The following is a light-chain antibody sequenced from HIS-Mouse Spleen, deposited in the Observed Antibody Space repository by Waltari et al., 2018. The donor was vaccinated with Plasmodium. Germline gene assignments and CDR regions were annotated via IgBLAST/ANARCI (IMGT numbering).Light chain of an antibody. CDR1: QSVSSN. CDR2: GAS. J-gene: IGKJ3*01. CDR3: QQYNNWAFT. Sequence: EIVMTQSPATLSVSPGERATLSCRASQSVSSNLAWYQQKPGQAPRLLIYGASARATGIRARFSGSGSGTECTLTISSLQSEDFAVYYCQQYNNWAFTFGPGTKVDIK. V-gene: IGKV3-15*01.